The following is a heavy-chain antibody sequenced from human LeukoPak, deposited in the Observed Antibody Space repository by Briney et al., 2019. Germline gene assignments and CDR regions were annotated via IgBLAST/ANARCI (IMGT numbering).Heavy chain of an antibody. CDR3: ARAGCSYGHDYFDY. D-gene: IGHD5-18*01. J-gene: IGHJ4*02. CDR2: IKQDGSEK. CDR1: GFTFSTYW. Sequence: PGGSLRLSCAASGFTFSTYWMSWVRQAPGKGLEWVANIKQDGSEKYYVDSVKGRFTISRDNAKNSLYLQMNSLRAEDTAVYYCARAGCSYGHDYFDYWGQGTLVTVSS. V-gene: IGHV3-7*04.